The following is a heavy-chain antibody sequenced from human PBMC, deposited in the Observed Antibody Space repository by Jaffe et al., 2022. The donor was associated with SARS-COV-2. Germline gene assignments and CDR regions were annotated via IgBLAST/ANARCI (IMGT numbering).Heavy chain of an antibody. CDR2: IYYSGST. V-gene: IGHV4-59*01. CDR1: GGSISSYY. D-gene: IGHD6-19*01. J-gene: IGHJ5*02. CDR3: ARAEQWLPVRGNWFDP. Sequence: QVQLQESGPGLVKPSETLSLTCTVSGGSISSYYWSWIRQPPGKGLEWIGYIYYSGSTNYNPSLKSRVTISVDTSKNQFSLKLSSVTAADTAVYYCARAEQWLPVRGNWFDPWGQGTLVTVSS.